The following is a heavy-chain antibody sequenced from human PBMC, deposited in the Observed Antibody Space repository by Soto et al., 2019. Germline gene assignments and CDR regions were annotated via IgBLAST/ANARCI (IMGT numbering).Heavy chain of an antibody. V-gene: IGHV3-30*18. Sequence: GGSLRLSCAASGFTFSSYGMHWVRQAPGKGLEWVAVISYNGSNKYYADSVKGRFTTSRDNSKNTLYLQMNSLRAEDTAVYYCAKDFQSCYGDYTLDFWGQGTLVTVSS. CDR2: ISYNGSNK. J-gene: IGHJ4*02. CDR1: GFTFSSYG. CDR3: AKDFQSCYGDYTLDF. D-gene: IGHD4-17*01.